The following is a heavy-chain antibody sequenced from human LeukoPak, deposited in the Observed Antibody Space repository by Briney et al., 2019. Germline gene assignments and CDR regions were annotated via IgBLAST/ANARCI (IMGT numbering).Heavy chain of an antibody. Sequence: GSVKVSCKASGYTFIDYYIHWVRQAPGQGLEFLGWISPDSGDTNYPHKFQGRVTLSRDTSIRTAYMELSRLRADDTAVYYCVKLGASNFEYWGEGTLVTVSS. CDR2: ISPDSGDT. J-gene: IGHJ4*02. D-gene: IGHD1-26*01. V-gene: IGHV1-2*02. CDR3: VKLGASNFEY. CDR1: GYTFIDYY.